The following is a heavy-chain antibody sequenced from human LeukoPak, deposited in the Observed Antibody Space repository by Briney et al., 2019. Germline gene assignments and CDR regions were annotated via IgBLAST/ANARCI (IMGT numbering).Heavy chain of an antibody. D-gene: IGHD2-21*01. J-gene: IGHJ4*02. CDR2: ISDDGSYT. CDR1: GFSFSSHW. V-gene: IGHV3-74*01. CDR3: ASFGISWRSPC. Sequence: GGSLRLSCAASGFSFSSHWVHWVRQAPGKGLVWVSRISDDGSYTSNVDSVKGRFTISRDNVNNMLYLHMNSLRAEDTAVYYCASFGISWRSPCWGQGTLVTVSS.